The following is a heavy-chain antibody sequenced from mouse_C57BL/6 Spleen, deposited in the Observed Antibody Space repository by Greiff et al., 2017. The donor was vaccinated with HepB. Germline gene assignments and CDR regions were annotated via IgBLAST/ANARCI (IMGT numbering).Heavy chain of an antibody. D-gene: IGHD2-4*01. J-gene: IGHJ3*01. Sequence: ESGPGLVKPSQSLSLTCSVTGYSITSGYYWNWIRQFPGNKLEWMGYISYDGSNNYNPSLKNRISITRDTSKNQFFLKWNSVTTEDTATYYCARDDYDAWFAYWGQGTLVTVSA. CDR3: ARDDYDAWFAY. CDR1: GYSITSGYY. V-gene: IGHV3-6*01. CDR2: ISYDGSN.